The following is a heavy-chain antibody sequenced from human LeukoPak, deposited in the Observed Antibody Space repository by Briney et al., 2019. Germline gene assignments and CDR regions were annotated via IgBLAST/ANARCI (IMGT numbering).Heavy chain of an antibody. CDR2: IYPTGIT. D-gene: IGHD3-22*01. Sequence: SETLSLTCTVSGGSIFRYYWNWIRQPPRKGLEWMGYIYPTGITNYSPSLRSRGTISIATSKNQFSLRLRSVTAADTAIYYCARRAYYDSSGYSPASGYFDLWGRGTLVSVSS. V-gene: IGHV4-4*08. CDR1: GGSIFRYY. J-gene: IGHJ2*01. CDR3: ARRAYYDSSGYSPASGYFDL.